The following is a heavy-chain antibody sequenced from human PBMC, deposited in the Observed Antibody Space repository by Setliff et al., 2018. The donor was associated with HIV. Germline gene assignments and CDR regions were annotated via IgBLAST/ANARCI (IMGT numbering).Heavy chain of an antibody. Sequence: GGSLRLSCAASGFTFSSYAMNWVRQTPGKGLEWVSSISSRSTYIYYAESVKGRFTISRDNAKNSLYLQMNSLRAEDTAVYYCAKDRGSDPYDPIDYWGQGALVTVSS. D-gene: IGHD3-22*01. CDR3: AKDRGSDPYDPIDY. CDR1: GFTFSSYA. V-gene: IGHV3-21*01. CDR2: ISSRSTYI. J-gene: IGHJ4*02.